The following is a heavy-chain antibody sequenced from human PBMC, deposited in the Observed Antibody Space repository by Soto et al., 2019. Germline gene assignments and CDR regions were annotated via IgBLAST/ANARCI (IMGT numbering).Heavy chain of an antibody. Sequence: QVQLQESGPGLVKPSETLSLTCTVSGGSISSYYWSWIRQPPGKGLEWIGYIYYSGSTNYNPSLKSRVTIAVDTSKNQVALKVSSVTAADTAVYYCAGDSSGSYYFDYWGQETLVTVSS. CDR2: IYYSGST. CDR1: GGSISSYY. J-gene: IGHJ4*02. D-gene: IGHD6-19*01. CDR3: AGDSSGSYYFDY. V-gene: IGHV4-59*01.